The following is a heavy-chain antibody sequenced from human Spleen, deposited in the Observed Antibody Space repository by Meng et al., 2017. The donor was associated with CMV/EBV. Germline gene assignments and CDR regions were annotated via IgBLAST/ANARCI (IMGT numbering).Heavy chain of an antibody. V-gene: IGHV3-15*01. CDR1: GVTFTNLW. Sequence: GESLKISCVASGVTFTNLWMTWVRQAPGKGLEWVGHIKSKIDGATADYAAPVEGRFTISRDNSKNTLDLQMNSLRTEDTAVYYCARRYCPSGVCYRDGVDYWGQGTLVTVSS. J-gene: IGHJ4*02. D-gene: IGHD2-8*01. CDR2: IKSKIDGATA. CDR3: ARRYCPSGVCYRDGVDY.